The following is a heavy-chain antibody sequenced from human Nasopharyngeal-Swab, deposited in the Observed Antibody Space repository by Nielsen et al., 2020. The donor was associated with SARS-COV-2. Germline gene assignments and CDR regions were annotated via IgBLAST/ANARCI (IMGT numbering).Heavy chain of an antibody. CDR1: GGSISSSSYY. V-gene: IGHV4-39*01. J-gene: IGHJ4*02. D-gene: IGHD1-26*01. CDR3: ARLGWELRLDY. CDR2: IYYSGST. Sequence: SETLSLTCTVSGGSISSSSYYWGWIRQPPGKGLEWIESIYYSGSTYYNPSLKSRVTISVDTSKNQFSLKLSSVTAADTAVYYCARLGWELRLDYWGQGTLVTVSS.